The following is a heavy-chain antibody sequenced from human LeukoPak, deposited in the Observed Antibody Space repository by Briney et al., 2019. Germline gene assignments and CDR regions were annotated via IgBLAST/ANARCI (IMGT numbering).Heavy chain of an antibody. CDR3: AQGSYGDYGGQLQN. Sequence: GGSLRLSCAACGFTLSSFAMSGVRQAPGKGLAWVSAIRVSGSMGHYSDSVKGRFSISRDNSKNTLYLQMDSLRAEDTALYYCAQGSYGDYGGQLQNWGQGTLVTVSS. V-gene: IGHV3-23*01. D-gene: IGHD4-23*01. CDR2: IRVSGSMG. J-gene: IGHJ1*01. CDR1: GFTLSSFA.